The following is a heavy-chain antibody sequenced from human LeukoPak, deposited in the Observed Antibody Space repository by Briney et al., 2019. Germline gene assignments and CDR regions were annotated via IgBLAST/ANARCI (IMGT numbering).Heavy chain of an antibody. J-gene: IGHJ4*02. V-gene: IGHV4-34*01. Sequence: PSETLSLTCAVYGGSFSGFYWSWIRHVPGKGLEWIGSIYYRGNSYYNPSLKSRVTISVDTSKNHFSLKLRSVTAADTAVYYCAKDHYDSSGYPFDYWGQGTLVTVSS. CDR1: GGSFSGFY. D-gene: IGHD3-22*01. CDR2: IYYRGNS. CDR3: AKDHYDSSGYPFDY.